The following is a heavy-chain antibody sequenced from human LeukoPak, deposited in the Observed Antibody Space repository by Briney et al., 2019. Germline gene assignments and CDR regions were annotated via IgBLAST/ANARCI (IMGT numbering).Heavy chain of an antibody. D-gene: IGHD2-2*01. CDR2: ISSSSSTI. CDR1: GFTFSSYS. J-gene: IGHJ5*02. Sequence: GGSLRLSCAASGFTFSSYSMNWVRQAPGKGLEWVSYISSSSSTIHYADSVKGRFTISRDNAKNSLYLQMNSLRAEDTAVYYCARSRYCSSTSCYVPGWFDPWGQGTLVTVSS. V-gene: IGHV3-48*01. CDR3: ARSRYCSSTSCYVPGWFDP.